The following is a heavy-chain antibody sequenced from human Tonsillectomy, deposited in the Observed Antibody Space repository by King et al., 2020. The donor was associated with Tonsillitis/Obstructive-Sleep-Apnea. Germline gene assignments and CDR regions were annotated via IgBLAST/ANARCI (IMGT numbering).Heavy chain of an antibody. CDR1: GGSFSGYY. CDR3: ARSGGYCSSTSCYHFDY. Sequence: VQLQQWGAGLLKPSETLSLTCAVYGGSFSGYYWSWIRQPPGKGLEWIGEINHSGSTNYNPSLKSRVTISLDTSKDQFSLKLSSVTAADTAVYYCARSGGYCSSTSCYHFDYWGQGTLVTVSS. J-gene: IGHJ4*02. CDR2: INHSGST. V-gene: IGHV4-34*01. D-gene: IGHD2-2*01.